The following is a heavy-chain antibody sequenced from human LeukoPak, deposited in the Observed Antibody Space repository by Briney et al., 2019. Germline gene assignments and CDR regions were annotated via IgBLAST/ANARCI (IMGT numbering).Heavy chain of an antibody. J-gene: IGHJ4*02. CDR2: ISYDGSNK. CDR1: GFTFSSYG. V-gene: IGHV3-30*03. D-gene: IGHD5-24*01. Sequence: LRLSCAASGFTFSSYGMHWVRQAPGKGLEWVAVISYDGSNKYYADSVKGRFTISRDNSKNTLYLQMNSLRAEDTAVYYCARVGEKAFHLWPEIDYWGQGTLVTVSS. CDR3: ARVGEKAFHLWPEIDY.